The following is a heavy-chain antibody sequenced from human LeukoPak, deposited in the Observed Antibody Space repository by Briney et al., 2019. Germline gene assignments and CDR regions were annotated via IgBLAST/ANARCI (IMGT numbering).Heavy chain of an antibody. CDR3: ARAKWESSTTCYGA. CDR2: INPNSGGT. Sequence: ASVKVSCKASGYTFTGYYIHWLRQAPGQGLEWMGWINPNSGGTKYAQKLQGRVTMTRDTSISTAYMELSSLKSDDTAVYYCARAKWESSTTCYGAWGQGTLVTVSS. D-gene: IGHD2-2*01. CDR1: GYTFTGYY. V-gene: IGHV1-2*02. J-gene: IGHJ5*02.